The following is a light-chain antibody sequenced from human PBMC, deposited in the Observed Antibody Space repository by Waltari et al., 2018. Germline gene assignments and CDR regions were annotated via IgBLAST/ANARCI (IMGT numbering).Light chain of an antibody. V-gene: IGKV3D-15*01. CDR1: QSVRST. CDR2: GTS. Sequence: IVMTQSPATLSLSPGESATLSRRASQSVRSTFACFQQKPGQPPRLLIYGTSTRATGIPARFTGSGSGTEFSLTISSLQPEDFATYYCQQYDYWPWTFGQGTRVETK. CDR3: QQYDYWPWT. J-gene: IGKJ1*01.